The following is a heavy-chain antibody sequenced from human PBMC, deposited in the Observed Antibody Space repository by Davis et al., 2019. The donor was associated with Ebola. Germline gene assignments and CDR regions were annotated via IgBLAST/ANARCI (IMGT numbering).Heavy chain of an antibody. CDR1: GFTFSSYG. D-gene: IGHD6-19*01. Sequence: PGGSLRLSCAASGFTFSSYGMHWVRQAPGKGLEWVAVIWYDGSNKYYADSVKGRFTISRDNSKNSLYLQMNSLRTEDTALYYCAKGAGTDYYYYFDYWGQGTLVTVSS. CDR2: IWYDGSNK. J-gene: IGHJ4*02. V-gene: IGHV3-33*03. CDR3: AKGAGTDYYYYFDY.